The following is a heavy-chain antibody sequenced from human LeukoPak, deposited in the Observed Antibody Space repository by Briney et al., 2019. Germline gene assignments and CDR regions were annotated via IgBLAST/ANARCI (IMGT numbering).Heavy chain of an antibody. CDR2: ISCSGCNI. CDR1: GFPYRIYY. V-gene: IGHV3-21*01. Sequence: GGTLRLFYASSGFPYRIYYMNWVSQAPAKGLVRGSSISCSGCNIYYADSVRGRHTISRDNAQNSLYLQMNSLRDEDTAMYYCAKDNSYSGSSRAPYYFDYWGQGTLVTVSS. J-gene: IGHJ4*02. CDR3: AKDNSYSGSSRAPYYFDY. D-gene: IGHD1-26*01.